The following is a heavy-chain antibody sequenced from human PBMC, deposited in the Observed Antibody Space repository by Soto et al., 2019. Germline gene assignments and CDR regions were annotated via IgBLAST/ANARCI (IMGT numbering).Heavy chain of an antibody. Sequence: GGSLRLSCAASGFTFDDYAMHWVRQAPGKGLEWVSGISWNSGSIGYADSVKGRFTISRDNAKNSLYLQMNSLRAEDTALYYCAASGDIVVVVAATGGAFDYWGQGTLVTVSS. V-gene: IGHV3-9*01. CDR2: ISWNSGSI. CDR3: AASGDIVVVVAATGGAFDY. CDR1: GFTFDDYA. D-gene: IGHD2-15*01. J-gene: IGHJ4*02.